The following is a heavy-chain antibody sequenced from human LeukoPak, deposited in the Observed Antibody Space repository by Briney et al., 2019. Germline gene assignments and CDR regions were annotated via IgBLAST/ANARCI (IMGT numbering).Heavy chain of an antibody. J-gene: IGHJ4*02. CDR3: AKIERSSTYYLDF. Sequence: GGSLTLFCAASGFTFSTYAMHWVRQAPGKGLEWMAIISYDGGSTSYADSVKGRFTISRDNSKNTLYLQMSSLRTEDTAVYYCAKIERSSTYYLDFWGRRTLVTVSS. V-gene: IGHV3-30*18. CDR1: GFTFSTYA. CDR2: ISYDGGST. D-gene: IGHD6-6*01.